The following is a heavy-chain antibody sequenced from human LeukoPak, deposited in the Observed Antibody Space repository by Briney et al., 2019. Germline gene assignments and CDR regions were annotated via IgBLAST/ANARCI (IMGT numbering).Heavy chain of an antibody. J-gene: IGHJ4*02. D-gene: IGHD2-21*02. CDR2: IYYSGST. Sequence: KTSETLSLTCTVSAGSISTYYWSWIRQPPWKGLEWIVYIYYSGSTNYNPSLKSRVTISVDTSKNQFSLKLSSVTAADTAVYYCARYVVVTAYFDYWGQGTLVTVSS. CDR3: ARYVVVTAYFDY. CDR1: AGSISTYY. V-gene: IGHV4-59*01.